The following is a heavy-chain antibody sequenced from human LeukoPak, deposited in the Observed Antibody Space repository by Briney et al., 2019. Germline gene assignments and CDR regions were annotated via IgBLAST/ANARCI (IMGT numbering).Heavy chain of an antibody. J-gene: IGHJ3*02. D-gene: IGHD2-2*01. V-gene: IGHV3-23*01. CDR2: ISGSGVST. CDR3: ARGYHDAFDI. Sequence: PGGSLRLSCAASGFRFSSYAMSWVRQAPGKGLEWVSAISGSGVSTYYADSVKGRFTISRDNAKNTLYLQMNSLRAEDTAVYYCARGYHDAFDIWGQGTMVTVSS. CDR1: GFRFSSYA.